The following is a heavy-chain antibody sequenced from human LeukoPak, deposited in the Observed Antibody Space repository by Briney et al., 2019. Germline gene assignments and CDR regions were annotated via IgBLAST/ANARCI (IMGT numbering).Heavy chain of an antibody. J-gene: IGHJ6*03. CDR3: ARHLTYSGSYYYYYYYMDV. CDR2: IYYSGST. D-gene: IGHD1-26*01. CDR1: GGSISSSSYY. Sequence: SETLSLTCTVSGGSISSSSYYWGWIRQPPGKGLEWIGSIYYSGSTYYNLSLKSRVTISVDTSKNQFSLKLSSVTAADTAVYYCARHLTYSGSYYYYYYYMDVWGKGTTVTVSS. V-gene: IGHV4-39*01.